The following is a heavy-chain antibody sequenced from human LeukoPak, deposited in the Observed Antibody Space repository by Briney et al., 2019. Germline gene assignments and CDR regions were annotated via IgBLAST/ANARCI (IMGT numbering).Heavy chain of an antibody. D-gene: IGHD6-19*01. CDR1: GYTFTSYY. J-gene: IGHJ4*02. Sequence: RASVKVSCKASGYTFTSYYMHWVRRAPGQGLGWMGIINPSGGSTSYAQKFQGRVTMTRDTSTSTVYMELSSLRSEDTAVYYCARDPGVAVAGFDYWGQGTLVTVAS. CDR3: ARDPGVAVAGFDY. CDR2: INPSGGST. V-gene: IGHV1-46*01.